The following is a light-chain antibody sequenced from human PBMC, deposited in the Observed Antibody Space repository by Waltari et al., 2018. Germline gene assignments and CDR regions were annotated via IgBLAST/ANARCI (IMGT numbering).Light chain of an antibody. CDR3: QAWVTNTAVV. CDR1: ELAEKH. J-gene: IGLJ2*01. Sequence: SYELTQPPSVSVSPGQTATITCSGDELAEKHPCWYQKRPGQSPVLLLYQGNKRPSGTPDRFSGSNSGNTVTLTITGALAVDEADYYCQAWVTNTAVVFGGGTKLTVL. CDR2: QGN. V-gene: IGLV3-1*01.